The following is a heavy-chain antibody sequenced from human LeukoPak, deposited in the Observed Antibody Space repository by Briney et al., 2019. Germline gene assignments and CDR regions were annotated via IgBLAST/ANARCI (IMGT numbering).Heavy chain of an antibody. D-gene: IGHD4-17*01. J-gene: IGHJ6*03. CDR3: ARSTVTTFRYYYYMDV. CDR1: GGSISTSNYY. V-gene: IGHV4-39*07. CDR2: IFYSGST. Sequence: SETLSLTCTVSGGSISTSNYYWGWIRQPPGKGLEWIGNIFYSGSTYYSPSLKSRVTISLDTSRNQFSLKLSSVTAADTAVYYCARSTVTTFRYYYYMDVWGKGTTVTVSS.